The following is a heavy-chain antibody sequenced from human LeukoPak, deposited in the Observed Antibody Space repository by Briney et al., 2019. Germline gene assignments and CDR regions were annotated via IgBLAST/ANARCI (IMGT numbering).Heavy chain of an antibody. J-gene: IGHJ4*02. D-gene: IGHD6-13*01. Sequence: GASVKVSCKASGYTFTNYYIHWVRQAPGQGLECMGIINPSGGSTSYAQKFQGRVTMTRDMSTSTVYMELSRLRSDDTAVYYCARAGSSWSLYFDYWGQGTLVTVSS. V-gene: IGHV1-46*01. CDR3: ARAGSSWSLYFDY. CDR1: GYTFTNYY. CDR2: INPSGGST.